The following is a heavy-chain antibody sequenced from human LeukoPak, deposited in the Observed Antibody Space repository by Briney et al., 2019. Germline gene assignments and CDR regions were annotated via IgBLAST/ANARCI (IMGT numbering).Heavy chain of an antibody. CDR2: INHSGSA. J-gene: IGHJ5*02. CDR1: GGSFSGYY. Sequence: SETLSLTCAVYGGSFSGYYWSWMRQPPGKGLEWIGEINHSGSANYNPSLKSRVTISVDTSKNQFSLKLSSVTAADTAVYYCARGQGAYNWFDPWGQGTLVTVSS. V-gene: IGHV4-34*01. CDR3: ARGQGAYNWFDP.